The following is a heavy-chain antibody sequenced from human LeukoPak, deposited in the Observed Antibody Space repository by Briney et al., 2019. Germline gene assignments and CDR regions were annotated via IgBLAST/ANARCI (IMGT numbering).Heavy chain of an antibody. Sequence: ASVKVSCKTSGYTFTIYNINWVRQATGQGLEWMGWMNPNSGNTGYAQKFQGRVTITRNTSISTAYMELSSLRSEHTAIYYCAKADGSSSIDYYHFDVWGKGTTVTVSS. D-gene: IGHD6-6*01. CDR2: MNPNSGNT. CDR1: GYTFTIYN. J-gene: IGHJ6*03. V-gene: IGHV1-8*03. CDR3: AKADGSSSIDYYHFDV.